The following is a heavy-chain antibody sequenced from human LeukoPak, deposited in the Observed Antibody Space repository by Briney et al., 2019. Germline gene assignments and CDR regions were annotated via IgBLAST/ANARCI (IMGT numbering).Heavy chain of an antibody. D-gene: IGHD1-26*01. J-gene: IGHJ4*02. CDR2: IRGKPSGGTT. Sequence: PGGSLRLSCTTSGFTFGDYAISWVRQAPGKGLEWVGFIRGKPSGGTTEYAASVKGRFTISRDDSKSIAYLQMDSLKTEDTAVYYCNRWIRGSYSNYWGQGTLVTVSS. CDR1: GFTFGDYA. CDR3: NRWIRGSYSNY. V-gene: IGHV3-49*04.